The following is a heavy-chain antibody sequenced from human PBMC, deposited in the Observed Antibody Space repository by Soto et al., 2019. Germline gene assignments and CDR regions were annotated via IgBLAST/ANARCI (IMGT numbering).Heavy chain of an antibody. CDR2: IWYDGSNK. D-gene: IGHD3-22*01. V-gene: IGHV3-33*08. Sequence: GGSLRLSCAVSGFTVTINDRHWVRQAPGKGLEWVAVIWYDGSNKYYADSVKGRFTISRDNAKNSLYLQMNSLRAEDTGVYYCARPEYYYDSRGYYGYWGQGTLVTVSS. J-gene: IGHJ4*02. CDR3: ARPEYYYDSRGYYGY. CDR1: GFTVTIND.